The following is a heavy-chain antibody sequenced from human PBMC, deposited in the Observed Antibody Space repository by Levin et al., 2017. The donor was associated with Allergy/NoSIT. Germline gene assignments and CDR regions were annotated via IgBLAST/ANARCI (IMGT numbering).Heavy chain of an antibody. CDR1: GFTFSSYW. J-gene: IGHJ4*02. CDR3: ASDYWGYDSSGYYYSAVDY. V-gene: IGHV3-7*01. D-gene: IGHD3-22*01. Sequence: GGSLRLSCAASGFTFSSYWMSWVRQAPGKGLEWVANIKQDGSEKYYVDSVKGRFTISRDNAKNSLYLQMNSLRAEDTAVYYCASDYWGYDSSGYYYSAVDYWGQGTLVTVSS. CDR2: IKQDGSEK.